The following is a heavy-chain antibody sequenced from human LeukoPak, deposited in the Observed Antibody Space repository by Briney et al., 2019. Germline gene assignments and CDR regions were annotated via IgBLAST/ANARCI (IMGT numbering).Heavy chain of an antibody. V-gene: IGHV3-23*01. Sequence: GGSLRLSCAASGFTFSSYGMSWVREAPGKGLECVSAISGSGGSTYYADSVKGRFTISRDSSKNTLFLQMNRLRPEDAAVYYCAKAPVTTCRGAYCYPFDYWGQGTLVTVSS. CDR1: GFTFSSYG. CDR3: AKAPVTTCRGAYCYPFDY. D-gene: IGHD2-21*01. CDR2: ISGSGGST. J-gene: IGHJ4*02.